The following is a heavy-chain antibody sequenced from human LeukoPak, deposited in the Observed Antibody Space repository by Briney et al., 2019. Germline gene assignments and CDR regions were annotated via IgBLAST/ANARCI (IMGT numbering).Heavy chain of an antibody. CDR1: GGSFSGYY. CDR2: INHSGST. V-gene: IGHV4-34*01. Sequence: PSETLSLTCAVYGGSFSGYYWSWIRQPPGKGLEWIGEINHSGSTNYNPSLKSRVTISVDTSKNQFSLKLSSVTAADTAVYYCARVALTTVRGVKGFQVYYYMDVWGKGTTVTVSS. D-gene: IGHD3-10*01. CDR3: ARVALTTVRGVKGFQVYYYMDV. J-gene: IGHJ6*03.